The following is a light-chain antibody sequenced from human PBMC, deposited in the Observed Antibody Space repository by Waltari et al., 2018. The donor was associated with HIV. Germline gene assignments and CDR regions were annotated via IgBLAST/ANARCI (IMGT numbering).Light chain of an antibody. V-gene: IGKV1-5*03. Sequence: GDRVTITCRASLNIRNWLAWYQQKPGKAPKLLIYKLSTLESGVPSRFSGSGSGTEFTLTISGLQPDDSATYYCQQFNYFWTFGQGTKVEIK. CDR2: KLS. CDR1: LNIRNW. CDR3: QQFNYFWT. J-gene: IGKJ1*01.